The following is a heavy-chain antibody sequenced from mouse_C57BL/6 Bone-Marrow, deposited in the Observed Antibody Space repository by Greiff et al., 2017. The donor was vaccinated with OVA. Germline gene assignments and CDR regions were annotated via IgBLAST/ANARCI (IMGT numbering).Heavy chain of an antibody. D-gene: IGHD3-2*02. CDR1: GYTFTDYY. CDR2: INPNNGGT. Sequence: EVKLQQSGPELVKPGASVKISCKASGYTFTDYYMNWVKQSHGKSLEWIGDINPNNGGTSYNQKFKGKATLTVDKSSSTAYMELRSLTSEDSAVYYCARVTAQAPYAMDYWGQGTSVTVSS. CDR3: ARVTAQAPYAMDY. V-gene: IGHV1-26*01. J-gene: IGHJ4*01.